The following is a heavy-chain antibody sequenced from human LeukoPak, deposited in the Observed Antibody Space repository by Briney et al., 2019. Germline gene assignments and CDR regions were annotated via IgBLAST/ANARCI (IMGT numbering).Heavy chain of an antibody. CDR1: GYTFTSYG. CDR2: ISAYNGNT. J-gene: IGHJ6*03. V-gene: IGHV1-18*01. Sequence: ASVKVSCKASGYTFTSYGISWVRQAPGQGLEWMGWISAYNGNTNYAQKLQGRVTMTTDTSTSTAYMELSSLRSEDTAVYYCARGVGLYSSSWDDYYYYMDVWGKGTTLTVSS. CDR3: ARGVGLYSSSWDDYYYYMDV. D-gene: IGHD6-13*01.